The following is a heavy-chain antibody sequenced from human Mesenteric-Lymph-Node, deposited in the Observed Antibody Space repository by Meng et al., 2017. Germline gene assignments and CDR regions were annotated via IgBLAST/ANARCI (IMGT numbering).Heavy chain of an antibody. CDR3: ARVGAPYYDFWSGYANDAFDI. D-gene: IGHD3-3*01. V-gene: IGHV3-21*01. J-gene: IGHJ3*02. Sequence: GESLKISCAASGFTFSSYSMNWVRQAPGKGLEWVSSISSSSSYIYYADSVKGRFTISRDNAKNSLYLQMNSLRAEDTAVYYCARVGAPYYDFWSGYANDAFDIWGQGTMVTVSS. CDR1: GFTFSSYS. CDR2: ISSSSSYI.